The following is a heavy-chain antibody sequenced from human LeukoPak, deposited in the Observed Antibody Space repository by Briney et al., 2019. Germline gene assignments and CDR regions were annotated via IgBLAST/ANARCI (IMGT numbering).Heavy chain of an antibody. CDR1: GGSISSGGYY. CDR3: ARGNMAAQLRYFDY. Sequence: SETLSLTCTVSGGSISSGGYYWSWIRQPPGKGLEWIGYIYHSGSTYYNPSLKSRVTISVDRSKNQFSLKLSSVTAADTAVYYCARGNMAAQLRYFDYWGQGTLVTVSS. V-gene: IGHV4-30-2*01. J-gene: IGHJ4*02. D-gene: IGHD6-13*01. CDR2: IYHSGST.